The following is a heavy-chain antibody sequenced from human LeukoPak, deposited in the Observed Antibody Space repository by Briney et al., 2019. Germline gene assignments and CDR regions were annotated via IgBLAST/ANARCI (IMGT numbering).Heavy chain of an antibody. CDR3: ARVSRDDAFDI. Sequence: PGGSLRLSCAASGFTFSSYAMHWVRQAPGKGLEWVAVISYDGSNEYYADSVKGRFTISRDNSKNTLYLQMNSLRAEDTAVYYCARVSRDDAFDIWGQGTMVTVSS. CDR2: ISYDGSNE. J-gene: IGHJ3*02. V-gene: IGHV3-30*04. CDR1: GFTFSSYA. D-gene: IGHD2/OR15-2a*01.